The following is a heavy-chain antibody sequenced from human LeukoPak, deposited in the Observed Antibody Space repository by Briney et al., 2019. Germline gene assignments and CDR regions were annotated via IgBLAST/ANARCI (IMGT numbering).Heavy chain of an antibody. Sequence: GASVKVSCKASGYTFSNYGINWVRQAPGQGLEWMGWISGYNDNTNYAQRLQGGVTMTTDTSTSTVYMELRSLRSDDTAVYYCARDYCSSTSCLFDYWGQGTLVTVSS. V-gene: IGHV1-18*01. CDR2: ISGYNDNT. D-gene: IGHD2-2*01. CDR3: ARDYCSSTSCLFDY. J-gene: IGHJ4*02. CDR1: GYTFSNYG.